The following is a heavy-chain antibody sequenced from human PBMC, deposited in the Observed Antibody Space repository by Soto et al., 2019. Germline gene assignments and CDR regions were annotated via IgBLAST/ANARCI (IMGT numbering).Heavy chain of an antibody. D-gene: IGHD1-26*01. CDR2: IYYSGST. Sequence: QVQLQESGPGLVKPSETLSLTCTVSGGSVSSGSYYWSWIRQPPGKGLEWIGYIYYSGSTNYNPSLKSRVTISVDTSKNHFSVKLSSVTAADTAVYYCARDDGGSYNYWGQGTLVTVSS. V-gene: IGHV4-61*01. CDR3: ARDDGGSYNY. J-gene: IGHJ4*02. CDR1: GGSVSSGSYY.